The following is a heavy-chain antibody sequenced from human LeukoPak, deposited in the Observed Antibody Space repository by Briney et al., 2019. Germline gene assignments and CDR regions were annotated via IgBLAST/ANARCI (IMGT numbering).Heavy chain of an antibody. CDR3: ARHGYSSGWYYLDY. D-gene: IGHD6-19*01. V-gene: IGHV4-59*02. Sequence: PSETLSLTCTVSGGSVSSYYWSWIRRPPGRGLEWIAYLSHSGSSDSNPSLTSRVTTLVDTSKNQFSLKLTSVTAADMAVYYCARHGYSSGWYYLDYWGQGALVTVSS. J-gene: IGHJ4*02. CDR2: LSHSGSS. CDR1: GGSVSSYY.